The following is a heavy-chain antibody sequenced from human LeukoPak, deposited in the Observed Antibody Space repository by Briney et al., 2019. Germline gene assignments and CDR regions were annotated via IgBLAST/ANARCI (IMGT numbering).Heavy chain of an antibody. D-gene: IGHD6-13*01. J-gene: IGHJ4*02. CDR3: ARGRGQLVFDY. CDR1: GGTFSSYA. CDR2: IIPIFGTA. Sequence: ASVKVSCKASGGTFSSYAISWVRQAPGQGLEWMGGIIPIFGTANYAQKFQGRVTITADESTSTAYMELSSLRAEDTAVYYCARGRGQLVFDYWGQGTLVTVSS. V-gene: IGHV1-69*13.